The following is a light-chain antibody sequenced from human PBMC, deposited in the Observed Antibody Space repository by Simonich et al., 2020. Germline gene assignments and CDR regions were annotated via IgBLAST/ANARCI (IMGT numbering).Light chain of an antibody. CDR1: QSVLYSSNNKNY. V-gene: IGKV4-1*01. CDR3: QQYYSTPLT. Sequence: DIVMTQSPDSLAVSLCERATINCKSSQSVLYSSNNKNYLAWYQQKPGHPPQLLIYWASTRGSGVPDRFSGSGSGTDFTLTISSLQAEDVAVYYCQQYYSTPLTFGPGTKVDIK. J-gene: IGKJ3*01. CDR2: WAS.